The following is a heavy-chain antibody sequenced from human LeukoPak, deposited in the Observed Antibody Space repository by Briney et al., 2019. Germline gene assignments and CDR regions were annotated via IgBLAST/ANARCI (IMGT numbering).Heavy chain of an antibody. CDR2: IQPTGSET. CDR1: GFTFSNYW. V-gene: IGHV3-7*01. Sequence: GGSLRLSCAASGFTFSNYWMMWVRQAPGQGPEFLANIQPTGSETYYADRVKGRFTISRDNAKNLLFLQMNTLRGEDTAVYYCGRLGYEAAVDLCGRGNLVTVSS. J-gene: IGHJ4*02. CDR3: GRLGYEAAVDL. D-gene: IGHD6-13*01.